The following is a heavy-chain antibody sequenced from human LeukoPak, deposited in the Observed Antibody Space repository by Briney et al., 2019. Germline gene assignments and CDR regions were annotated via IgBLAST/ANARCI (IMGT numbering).Heavy chain of an antibody. Sequence: GGSLRLSCAASGFTFSSYGMHWVRQAPGKGLEWVAVISFDGSNKYYRDSVKGRFTISRDNSKNTLYLQMNSLTPEDTAMYYCAREVGSAARGRWGQGTLVTVSS. V-gene: IGHV3-30*03. D-gene: IGHD2-2*01. CDR2: ISFDGSNK. CDR1: GFTFSSYG. J-gene: IGHJ4*02. CDR3: AREVGSAARGR.